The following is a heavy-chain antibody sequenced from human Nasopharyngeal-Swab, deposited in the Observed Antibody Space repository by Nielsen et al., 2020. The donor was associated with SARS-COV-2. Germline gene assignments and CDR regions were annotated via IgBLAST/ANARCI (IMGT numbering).Heavy chain of an antibody. CDR2: ISSSSSYI. V-gene: IGHV3-21*01. CDR3: ARDRGITKPFDY. D-gene: IGHD1-14*01. J-gene: IGHJ4*02. Sequence: GGSLRLSCAASGFTFSSYCMNWVRQAPGKGLEWVSSISSSSSYIYYADSVKGRFTISRDNAKNSLYLQMNSLRAEDTAVYYCARDRGITKPFDYWGQGTLVTVSS. CDR1: GFTFSSYC.